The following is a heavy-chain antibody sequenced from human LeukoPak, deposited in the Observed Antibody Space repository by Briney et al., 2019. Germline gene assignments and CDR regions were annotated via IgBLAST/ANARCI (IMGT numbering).Heavy chain of an antibody. J-gene: IGHJ4*02. CDR1: GYTFTGYY. V-gene: IGHV1-2*06. CDR3: ARERNRRGYSSSDLGY. Sequence: PRASVKVSCKASGYTFTGYYMHWVRQAPGQGLEWMGRINPNSGDTNYAQKFQGRVTMTRDTSIGTAYMELSRLRSDDTAVYYCARERNRRGYSSSDLGYWGQGTLVTVSS. CDR2: INPNSGDT. D-gene: IGHD6-6*01.